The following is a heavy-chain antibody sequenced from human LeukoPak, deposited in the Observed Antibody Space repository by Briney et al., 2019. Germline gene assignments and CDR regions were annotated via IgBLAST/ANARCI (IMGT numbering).Heavy chain of an antibody. CDR1: GGSISSYY. J-gene: IGHJ2*01. CDR2: XXXSGST. D-gene: IGHD2-21*02. V-gene: IGHV4-59*01. CDR3: ARGGVVTAMGTRYWYFDL. Sequence: PSETLSLTCIVSGGSISSYYWSWIRQPPGKGXXXXXXXXXSGSTSYNPSLKSRVTISVDTSKNQFSLKLSSVTAADTAVYYCARGGVVTAMGTRYWYFDLWGRGTLVTVSS.